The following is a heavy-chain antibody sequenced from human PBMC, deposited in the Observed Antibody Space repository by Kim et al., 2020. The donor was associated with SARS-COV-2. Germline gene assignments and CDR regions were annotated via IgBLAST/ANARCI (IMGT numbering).Heavy chain of an antibody. CDR3: AIIVVVPAASWGLDP. V-gene: IGHV1-2*02. CDR1: GYTFTGYY. D-gene: IGHD2-2*01. CDR2: INPNSGGT. Sequence: ASVKVSCKASGYTFTGYYMHWVRQAPGQGLEWMGWINPNSGGTNYAQKFQGRVTMTRDTSISTAYMELSRLRSDDTAVYYCAIIVVVPAASWGLDPWGQGTLVTVSS. J-gene: IGHJ5*02.